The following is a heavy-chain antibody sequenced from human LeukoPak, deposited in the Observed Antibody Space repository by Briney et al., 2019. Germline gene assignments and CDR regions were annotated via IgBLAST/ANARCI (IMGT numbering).Heavy chain of an antibody. CDR2: IYYSGST. CDR1: GGSISSYH. J-gene: IGHJ4*02. D-gene: IGHD3-22*01. V-gene: IGHV4-59*01. Sequence: SETLSLTCTVSGGSISSYHWSWIRQPPGKGLEWIGYIYYSGSTNYNPSLKSRVTISVDTSKNQFSLKLSSVTAADTAVYYCARADIPSPYYDSSGSFDYWGQGTLVTVSS. CDR3: ARADIPSPYYDSSGSFDY.